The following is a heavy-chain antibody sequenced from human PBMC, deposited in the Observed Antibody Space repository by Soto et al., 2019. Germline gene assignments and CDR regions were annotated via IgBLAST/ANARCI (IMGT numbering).Heavy chain of an antibody. CDR1: GYSFTTYW. CDR2: IYPGDSDT. CDR3: ARVYSSGSDY. J-gene: IGHJ4*02. D-gene: IGHD6-19*01. V-gene: IGHV5-51*01. Sequence: LGESLKISWKGSGYSFTTYWIGWVRQMPGKGLEWMGIIYPGDSDTKYSPSFQGQVTISADKSINTVDLQWSSLQASDSAMYYCARVYSSGSDYWGQGTLVTVSS.